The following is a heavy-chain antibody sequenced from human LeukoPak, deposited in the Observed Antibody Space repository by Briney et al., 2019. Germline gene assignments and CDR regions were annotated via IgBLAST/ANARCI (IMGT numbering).Heavy chain of an antibody. Sequence: SETLSLTCAVYGGSFSGYYWSWIRQPPGKGLEWIGEINHSGSTNYNPSLKSRVTISVDTSKNQFSLKLSSVTAADTAVYYYARMGAVAGWRRDDAFDIWGQGTMVTVSS. V-gene: IGHV4-34*01. D-gene: IGHD6-19*01. J-gene: IGHJ3*02. CDR1: GGSFSGYY. CDR3: ARMGAVAGWRRDDAFDI. CDR2: INHSGST.